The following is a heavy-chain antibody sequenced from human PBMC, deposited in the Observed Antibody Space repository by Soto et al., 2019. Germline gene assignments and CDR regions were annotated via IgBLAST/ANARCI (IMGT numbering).Heavy chain of an antibody. V-gene: IGHV3-72*01. D-gene: IGHD3-9*01. CDR1: GFTFSDHY. CDR3: ARETASPVYFIYYFDY. J-gene: IGHJ4*02. CDR2: VRNKANSYST. Sequence: EVQLVESGGGLVQPGGSLRLSCAASGFTFSDHYMDWVRQAPGQGLEWVGRVRNKANSYSTEYAACVIGRFTISRDDSKDSLYLQMNSLKTEDTAVYYCARETASPVYFIYYFDYWGQGTLVTVSS.